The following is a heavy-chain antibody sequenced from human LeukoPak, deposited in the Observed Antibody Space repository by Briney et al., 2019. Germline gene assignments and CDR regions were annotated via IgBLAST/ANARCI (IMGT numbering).Heavy chain of an antibody. D-gene: IGHD1-7*01. CDR2: ISAYNGNT. J-gene: IGHJ4*02. CDR3: AREARTTRSYYFDY. Sequence: ASVKVSCKASGYTFTSYGISWVRQASGQGLEWMGWISAYNGNTNYAQKLQGRVTMTTDTSTSTAYMELRSLRSDDTAVYYCAREARTTRSYYFDYWGQGTLVTVSS. CDR1: GYTFTSYG. V-gene: IGHV1-18*01.